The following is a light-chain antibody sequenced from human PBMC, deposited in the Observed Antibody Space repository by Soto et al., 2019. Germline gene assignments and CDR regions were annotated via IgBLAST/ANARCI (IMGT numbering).Light chain of an antibody. CDR1: QSISSW. V-gene: IGKV1-5*03. CDR3: QQYNSDRT. Sequence: DIQMTQSPSTLSATVGDRVTITCRASQSISSWLAWYQQKPGKAPKLLIYKASTLESGVPSRFSGSGSGTEFTLTISSLQPDDFATYYCQQYNSDRTFGQGTRWRL. J-gene: IGKJ5*01. CDR2: KAS.